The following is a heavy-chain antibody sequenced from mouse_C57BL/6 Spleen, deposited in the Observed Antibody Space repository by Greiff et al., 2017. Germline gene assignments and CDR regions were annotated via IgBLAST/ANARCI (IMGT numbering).Heavy chain of an antibody. V-gene: IGHV1-54*01. CDR2: INPGSGGT. Sequence: QVHVKQSGAELVRPGTSVKVSCKASGYAFTNYLIEWVKQRPGQGLEWIGVINPGSGGTNYNEKFKGKATLTADKSSSTAYMQLSSLTSEDSAVYFCARSLYYGNYFDYWGQGTTLTVSS. J-gene: IGHJ2*01. CDR1: GYAFTNYL. CDR3: ARSLYYGNYFDY. D-gene: IGHD2-1*01.